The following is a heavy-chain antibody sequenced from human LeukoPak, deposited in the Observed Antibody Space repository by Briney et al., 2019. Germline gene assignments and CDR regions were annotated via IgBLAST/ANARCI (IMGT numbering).Heavy chain of an antibody. CDR1: GFTFSSYA. CDR3: TRQLLDYYYYYMDV. Sequence: GGSLGLSCAASGFTFSSYAMSWVRQVPGKGLEWVSAISGSGGSTYYADSVKGRFTISRDNSKNTLYLQMNSLKTEDTAVYYCTRQLLDYYYYYMDVWGKGTTVTVSS. CDR2: ISGSGGST. J-gene: IGHJ6*03. D-gene: IGHD2-21*01. V-gene: IGHV3-23*01.